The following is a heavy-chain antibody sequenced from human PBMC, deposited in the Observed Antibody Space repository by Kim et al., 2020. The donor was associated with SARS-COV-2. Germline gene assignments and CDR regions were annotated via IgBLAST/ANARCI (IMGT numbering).Heavy chain of an antibody. D-gene: IGHD2-15*01. V-gene: IGHV3-23*01. CDR3: VKETIGHGPGYLDH. CDR2: ISDSGGDS. Sequence: GGSLRLSCAASGFSFRNYGMTWVRQAPGKGLEGVSAISDSGGDSYFAGSVKGRFTISRDNSKYTLYLQMISLRAEDTAIYYCVKETIGHGPGYLDHWGPGTLVTVSS. CDR1: GFSFRNYG. J-gene: IGHJ4*02.